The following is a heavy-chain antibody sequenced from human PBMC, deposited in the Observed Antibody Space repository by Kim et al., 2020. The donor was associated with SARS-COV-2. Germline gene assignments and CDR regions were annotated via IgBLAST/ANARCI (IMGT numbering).Heavy chain of an antibody. D-gene: IGHD6-13*01. V-gene: IGHV3-48*03. J-gene: IGHJ6*02. CDR1: GFTFSSYE. Sequence: GGSLRLSCAASGFTFSSYEMNWVRQAPGKGLEWVSYISSSGSTIYYADSVKGRFTISRDNAKNSLYLQMNSLRAEDTAVYYCAREAQQLDYYYGMDVWGQGTTVTVSS. CDR2: ISSSGSTI. CDR3: AREAQQLDYYYGMDV.